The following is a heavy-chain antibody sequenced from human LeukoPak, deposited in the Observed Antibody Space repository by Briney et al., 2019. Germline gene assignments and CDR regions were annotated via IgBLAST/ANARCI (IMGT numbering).Heavy chain of an antibody. CDR2: ISSSGSTI. V-gene: IGHV3-48*03. Sequence: GGSLRLSCAASGFTFSSYEMNWVRQAPGKGLEWVSYISSSGSTIYYADSVKGRFTISRDNTKSSLYLQMNRLRAEDTAVYYCARSSIAAAGMEYFEYWGEGALVTVSS. CDR1: GFTFSSYE. CDR3: ARSSIAAAGMEYFEY. J-gene: IGHJ4*02. D-gene: IGHD6-13*01.